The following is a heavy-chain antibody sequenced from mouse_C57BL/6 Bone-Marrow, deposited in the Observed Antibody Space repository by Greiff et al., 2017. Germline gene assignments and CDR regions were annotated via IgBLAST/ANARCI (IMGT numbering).Heavy chain of an antibody. CDR1: GFNIKNSY. V-gene: IGHV14-3*01. J-gene: IGHJ2*01. CDR3: ARYRGSSYSYYFDY. CDR2: IDPANGNT. Sequence: DVKLVESVAELVRPGASVKLSCTASGFNIKNSYMHWVKQRPEQGLEWIGRIDPANGNTKYAPKFQGKATITADTSSNTAYLQLSSLTSEDTAIYYCARYRGSSYSYYFDYWVQGTTLTVSS. D-gene: IGHD1-1*01.